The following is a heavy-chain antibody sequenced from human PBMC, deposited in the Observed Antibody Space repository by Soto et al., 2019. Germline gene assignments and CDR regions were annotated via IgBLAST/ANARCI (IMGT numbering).Heavy chain of an antibody. D-gene: IGHD2-2*02. CDR2: IIPIFGTA. J-gene: IGHJ5*02. CDR1: GGTFSSYA. Sequence: SVKVSVEASGGTFSSYAISWVRQAPGQGLEWMGGIIPIFGTANYAQKFQGRVTITADESTSTAYMELSSLRSEDTAVYYCARDGLRSVVVPAAIIWFDPWGQGTLVTVSS. V-gene: IGHV1-69*13. CDR3: ARDGLRSVVVPAAIIWFDP.